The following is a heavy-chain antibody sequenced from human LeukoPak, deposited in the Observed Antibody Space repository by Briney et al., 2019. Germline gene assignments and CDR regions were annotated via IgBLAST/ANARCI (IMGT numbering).Heavy chain of an antibody. CDR2: ISSSSSYI. D-gene: IGHD2-21*02. CDR1: GFTFSSYS. V-gene: IGHV3-21*01. J-gene: IGHJ4*02. CDR3: ATASGDGRDY. Sequence: GGSLRLSCAGSGFTFSSYSMKWVRQAPGKELEWVSSISSSSSYIYYADSVKGRFTISRDNAKNSLYLQMNSLRAEDTAVYYCATASGDGRDYWGQGPLVTVSS.